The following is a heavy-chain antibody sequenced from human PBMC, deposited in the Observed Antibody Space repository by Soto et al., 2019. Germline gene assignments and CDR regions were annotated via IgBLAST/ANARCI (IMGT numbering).Heavy chain of an antibody. Sequence: PGGSLRLSCAASGFTVSSNYMSWVRQAPGKGLEWVSVIYSGGSTYYADSVKGRFTISRDNSKNTLYLQMNSLRAEDTAVYYCATAVEDGSSVATLDYSYSGMDVWGQGTTVTVSS. V-gene: IGHV3-53*01. CDR1: GFTVSSNY. D-gene: IGHD6-6*01. J-gene: IGHJ6*02. CDR2: IYSGGST. CDR3: ATAVEDGSSVATLDYSYSGMDV.